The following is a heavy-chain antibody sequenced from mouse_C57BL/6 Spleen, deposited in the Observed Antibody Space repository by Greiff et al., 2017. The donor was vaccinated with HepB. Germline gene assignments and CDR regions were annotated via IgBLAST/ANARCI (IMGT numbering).Heavy chain of an antibody. CDR1: GYSFTGYY. CDR2: INPSTGGT. V-gene: IGHV1-42*01. J-gene: IGHJ2*01. Sequence: VQLKESGPELVKPGASVKISCKASGYSFTGYYMNWVKQSPEKSLEWIGEINPSTGGTTYNQKFKAKATLTVDKSSSTAYMQLKSLTSEDSAVYYCARRAIYYDYWGQGTTLTVSS. CDR3: ARRAIYYDY.